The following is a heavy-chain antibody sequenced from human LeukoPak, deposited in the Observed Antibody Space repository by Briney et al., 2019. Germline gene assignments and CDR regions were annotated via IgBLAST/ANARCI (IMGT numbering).Heavy chain of an antibody. CDR3: ARDFHYSGSFLY. J-gene: IGHJ4*02. D-gene: IGHD1-26*01. CDR1: RYTFTAYH. Sequence: ASVKVSCKASRYTFTAYHIHWVRQAPGQGLEWMGWINPNTGGANYEQKFQGRVSMTRDTSISTAYMESTRLKSDDTAVYYCARDFHYSGSFLYWGQGTLVTVSS. CDR2: INPNTGGA. V-gene: IGHV1-2*02.